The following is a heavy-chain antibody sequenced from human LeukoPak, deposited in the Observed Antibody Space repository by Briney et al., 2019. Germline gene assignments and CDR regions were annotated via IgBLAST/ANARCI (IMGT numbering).Heavy chain of an antibody. D-gene: IGHD2-2*02. J-gene: IGHJ5*02. CDR2: IIPIFGTA. CDR1: GGTFSSYA. CDR3: ARSVVPAAISISSTLNNNWFDP. Sequence: GSSVKVSCKASGGTFSSYAISWVRQAPGQGLEWMGGIIPIFGTANYAQKFQGRVTITTDESTSTAYMELSSLRSEDTAVYYCARSVVPAAISISSTLNNNWFDPWGQGTLVTVSS. V-gene: IGHV1-69*05.